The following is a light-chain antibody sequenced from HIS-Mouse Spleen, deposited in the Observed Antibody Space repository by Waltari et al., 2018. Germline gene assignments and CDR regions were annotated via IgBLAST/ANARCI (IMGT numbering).Light chain of an antibody. CDR3: NSRDSSGNHVV. V-gene: IGLV3-19*01. Sequence: SSELTQDPALSVALGQTVRITCQGDSLRSYYASWYQQKPGQAPVLVIYGKNNRPSWIPDRFSGSSSGNTASLTITGAQAEDEADYYCNSRDSSGNHVVFGGGTKLTVL. J-gene: IGLJ2*01. CDR1: SLRSYY. CDR2: GKN.